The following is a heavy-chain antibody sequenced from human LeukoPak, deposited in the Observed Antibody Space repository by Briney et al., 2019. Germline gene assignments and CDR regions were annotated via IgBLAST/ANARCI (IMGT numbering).Heavy chain of an antibody. D-gene: IGHD3-22*01. J-gene: IGHJ4*02. V-gene: IGHV3-49*04. CDR1: GFTFGDYA. Sequence: PGGSLRLSCTGSGFTFGDYAMSWVRQAPGKGLEWVGFISSKAYGGTTEYAASVKGRFTISRDDSKSIAYLQMNSLKTEDTAVYYCTRSTPYYYDSSGYYQNFVYWGQGTLVTVSS. CDR2: ISSKAYGGTT. CDR3: TRSTPYYYDSSGYYQNFVY.